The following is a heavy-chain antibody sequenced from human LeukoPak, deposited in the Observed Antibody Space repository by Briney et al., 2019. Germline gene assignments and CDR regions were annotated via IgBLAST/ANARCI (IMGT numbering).Heavy chain of an antibody. J-gene: IGHJ4*02. V-gene: IGHV4-34*01. Sequence: SETLSLTCAVYGGLFSDYYWSWIRQPPGKGLEWIGEINHSGSTNYNPSLKSRVTISVETSKNQFSLNLGSVTAADTAVYYCARGPSIRYYDGTGYYYFDYWGQGTLVTASS. CDR3: ARGPSIRYYDGTGYYYFDY. D-gene: IGHD3-22*01. CDR2: INHSGST. CDR1: GGLFSDYY.